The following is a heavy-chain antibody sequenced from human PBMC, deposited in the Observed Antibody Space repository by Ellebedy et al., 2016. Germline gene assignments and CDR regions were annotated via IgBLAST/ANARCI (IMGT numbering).Heavy chain of an antibody. V-gene: IGHV4-39*07. CDR2: IYSGTT. CDR3: ARENYNSAAGTGPGFDY. J-gene: IGHJ4*02. D-gene: IGHD6-13*01. Sequence: SETLSLTCTVSGDSISSSSYYWGWIRQPPGNRLEWIANIYSGTTYYNPSLKSRVTISLDTSKNQFSPTLRSVTAADTAVYYCARENYNSAAGTGPGFDYWGQGTLVTVSS. CDR1: GDSISSSSYY.